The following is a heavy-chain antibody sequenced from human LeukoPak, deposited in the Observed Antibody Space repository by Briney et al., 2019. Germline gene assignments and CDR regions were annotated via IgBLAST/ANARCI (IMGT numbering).Heavy chain of an antibody. CDR2: IYHSGST. D-gene: IGHD3/OR15-3a*01. CDR3: AREFDGHLGWLPSYYYYYYMDV. V-gene: IGHV4-38-2*02. CDR1: GYSISSNYY. J-gene: IGHJ6*03. Sequence: SETLSLTCTVSGYSISSNYYWGWIRQPPGKGLEWIGSIYHSGSTYYNPSLKSRVTISVDTSKNQFSLKLSSVTAADTAVYYCAREFDGHLGWLPSYYYYYYMDVWGKGTTVTISS.